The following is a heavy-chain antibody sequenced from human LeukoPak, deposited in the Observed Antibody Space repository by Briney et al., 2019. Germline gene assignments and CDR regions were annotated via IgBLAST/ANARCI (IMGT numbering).Heavy chain of an antibody. J-gene: IGHJ5*02. CDR2: ISPNSGGT. CDR1: GYTFTGYY. D-gene: IGHD2-2*01. CDR3: ARDSEYQLLTWWFDP. Sequence: ASVKVSCKASGYTFTGYYMHWVRQAPGQGLEWMGWISPNSGGTNYAQKFQGRVTMTRDTSISTAYMELSRLRSDDTAVYYCARDSEYQLLTWWFDPWGQGTLVTVSS. V-gene: IGHV1-2*02.